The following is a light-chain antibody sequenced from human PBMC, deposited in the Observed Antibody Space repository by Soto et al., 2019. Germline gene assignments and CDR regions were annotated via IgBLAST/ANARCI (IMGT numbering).Light chain of an antibody. Sequence: EIVLTQSPGTLSFSPGERATLSCRASQSVSSTYLAWYQHKPGQAPRLLIDGASSMSTGIPDRFGGSVSGSDFTLTISRLEPEDGAEDYCQESCSTLWRYGRGTEV. V-gene: IGKV3-20*01. CDR1: QSVSSTY. J-gene: IGKJ1*01. CDR2: GAS. CDR3: QESCSTLWR.